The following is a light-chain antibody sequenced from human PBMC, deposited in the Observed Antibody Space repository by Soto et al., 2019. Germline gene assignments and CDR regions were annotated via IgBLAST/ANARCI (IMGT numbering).Light chain of an antibody. CDR1: QSISAY. Sequence: TQSPYSLSSSVLERHTLTCRASQSISAYLAWYQQKPGTAPKLLIYDAYTLESGVPARFSGRGSGSDFTLTISSLQPEDFAAYSCQQSYSRPLTFAQGTKVDIK. V-gene: IGKV1-39*01. J-gene: IGKJ1*01. CDR3: QQSYSRPLT. CDR2: DAY.